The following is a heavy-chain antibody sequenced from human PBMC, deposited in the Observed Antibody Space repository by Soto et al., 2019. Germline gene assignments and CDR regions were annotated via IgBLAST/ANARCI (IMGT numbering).Heavy chain of an antibody. V-gene: IGHV1-18*01. CDR3: ASTEYGVHNN. J-gene: IGHJ4*02. CDR2: ISPYNGNT. D-gene: IGHD1-20*01. Sequence: QLVQSGPEVKKPGASVKVSCKASGYTFSSYTISWVLQAPGQGLEWMGWISPYNGNTNYTQKLQGRLTMNTDTPTSTASIELRSLRPDETAGYYWASTEYGVHNNWAQGTMATLSA. CDR1: GYTFSSYT.